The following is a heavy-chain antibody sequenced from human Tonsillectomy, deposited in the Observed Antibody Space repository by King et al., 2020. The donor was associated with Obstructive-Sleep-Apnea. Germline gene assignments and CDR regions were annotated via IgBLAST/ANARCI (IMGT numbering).Heavy chain of an antibody. Sequence: VPLVESGGGVVQPGRSLSLSCAASGFTFSSYGMHWVRQAPGKGLEWVAVIWYDGSNKYYADSVKGRFTISRDNSKNTLYLQMNSLRAEDTAVYYCAREAAAGTGAFDIWGQGTMVTVSS. CDR2: IWYDGSNK. V-gene: IGHV3-33*01. CDR3: AREAAAGTGAFDI. D-gene: IGHD6-13*01. CDR1: GFTFSSYG. J-gene: IGHJ3*02.